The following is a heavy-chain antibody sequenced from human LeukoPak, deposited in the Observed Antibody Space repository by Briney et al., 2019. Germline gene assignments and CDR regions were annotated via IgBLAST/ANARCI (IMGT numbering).Heavy chain of an antibody. V-gene: IGHV3-30*18. D-gene: IGHD1-26*01. CDR1: GFTFSDYY. CDR2: ISYDGSNK. J-gene: IGHJ4*02. CDR3: AKDDSGSYFF. Sequence: GGSLRLSCAASGFTFSDYYMSWIRQAPGKGLEWVAVISYDGSNKYYADSVKGRFTISRDNSKNTLYLQMNSLRAEDTAVYYCAKDDSGSYFFWGQGTLVTVSS.